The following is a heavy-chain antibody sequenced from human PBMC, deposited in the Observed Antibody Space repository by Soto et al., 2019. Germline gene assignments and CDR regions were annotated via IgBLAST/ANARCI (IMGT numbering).Heavy chain of an antibody. CDR2: IIPIFGTA. D-gene: IGHD3-3*01. V-gene: IGHV1-69*13. CDR3: ARVPVLRFLEWLKTAPQKNYYFDY. CDR1: GGTFSSYA. J-gene: IGHJ4*02. Sequence: GASVKVSCKASGGTFSSYAISWVRQAPGQGLEWMGGIIPIFGTANYAQKFQGRVTITADESTSTAYMELSSLRSEDTAVYYCARVPVLRFLEWLKTAPQKNYYFDYWGQGTLVTVSS.